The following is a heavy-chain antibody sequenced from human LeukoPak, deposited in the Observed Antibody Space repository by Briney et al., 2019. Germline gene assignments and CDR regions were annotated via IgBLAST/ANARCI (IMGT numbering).Heavy chain of an antibody. CDR2: IWYDGSNK. V-gene: IGHV3-33*08. D-gene: IGHD3-10*01. CDR3: ARVLFPFMVRGVVFDY. J-gene: IGHJ4*02. Sequence: PGGSLRLSCAASGFTFSSYWMTWVRQAPGKGLEWVAVIWYDGSNKYYADSVKGRFTISRDNSKNTLYLQMNSLRAEDTAVYYCARVLFPFMVRGVVFDYWGQGTLVTVSS. CDR1: GFTFSSYW.